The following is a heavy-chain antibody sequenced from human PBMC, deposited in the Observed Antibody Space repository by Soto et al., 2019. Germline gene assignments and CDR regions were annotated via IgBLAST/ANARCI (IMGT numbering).Heavy chain of an antibody. CDR1: GFSFSTYG. J-gene: IGHJ4*02. CDR3: AKEFGNYWAFDY. V-gene: IGHV3-30*18. D-gene: IGHD1-26*01. CDR2: IPNDGSNK. Sequence: QVHLVESGGGVVQPGRSLRLSCAASGFSFSTYGMHWVRQAPGKGLEWVAFIPNDGSNKYYADSVKGRFTISRDNSKNTLYLQMNSLRAEDTAVYYCAKEFGNYWAFDYWGQGTLVTVSS.